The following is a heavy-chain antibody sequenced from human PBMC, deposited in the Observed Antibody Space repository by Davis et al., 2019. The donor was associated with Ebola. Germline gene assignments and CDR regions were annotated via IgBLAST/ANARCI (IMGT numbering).Heavy chain of an antibody. D-gene: IGHD2-15*01. V-gene: IGHV3-74*01. CDR2: INSDGSST. CDR1: GFTFSSYW. CDR3: AKDHYAAIVVVVAATPDY. J-gene: IGHJ4*02. Sequence: HTGGSLRLSCAASGFTFSSYWMHWVRQAPGKGLVWVSRINSDGSSTSYADSVKGRFTISRDNSKNTLYLQMNSLRAEDTAVYYCAKDHYAAIVVVVAATPDYWGQGTLVTVSS.